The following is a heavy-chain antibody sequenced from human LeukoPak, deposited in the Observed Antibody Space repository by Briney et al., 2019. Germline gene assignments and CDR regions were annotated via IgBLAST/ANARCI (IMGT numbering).Heavy chain of an antibody. CDR1: GGSFSGYY. CDR2: INHSGST. J-gene: IGHJ5*02. V-gene: IGHV4-34*01. D-gene: IGHD3-10*01. Sequence: SETLSLTCAVYGGSFSGYYWSWIRQPPGKGLEWIGEINHSGSTNYNPSLKSRVTISVDTSKYQFSLKLSSVTAADTAVYYCARDGGYGSGWFDPWGQGTLVTVSS. CDR3: ARDGGYGSGWFDP.